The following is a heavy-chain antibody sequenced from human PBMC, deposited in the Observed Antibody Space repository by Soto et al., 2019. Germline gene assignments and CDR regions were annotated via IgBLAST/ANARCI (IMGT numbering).Heavy chain of an antibody. D-gene: IGHD2-21*02. CDR2: IYYSGST. V-gene: IGHV4-39*01. J-gene: IGHJ4*02. CDR3: ARQRTSVVTQAYFDV. CDR1: GDSISSRSYY. Sequence: SETLSLTCTVTGDSISSRSYYWGWIRQPPWKGLEWIGSIYYSGSTYNNPSLRSRVSMSIDTSKHQFSLKLKSVTAADTALYFCARQRTSVVTQAYFDVWGPGXLVTVSS.